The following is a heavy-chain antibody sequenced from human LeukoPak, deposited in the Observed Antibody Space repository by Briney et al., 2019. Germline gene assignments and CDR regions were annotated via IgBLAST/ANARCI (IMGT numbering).Heavy chain of an antibody. V-gene: IGHV4-38-2*01. CDR1: GYSISSGYY. CDR3: ARFQASGYALYGDY. CDR2: IYHSGST. D-gene: IGHD5-12*01. Sequence: SETLSLTCAVSGYSISSGYYWGWIRQPSGKGLEWIGSIYHSGSTYYNPSLKSRVTISVDTSKNQFSLKLSSVTAADTAVYYCARFQASGYALYGDYWGQGTLVTVSS. J-gene: IGHJ4*02.